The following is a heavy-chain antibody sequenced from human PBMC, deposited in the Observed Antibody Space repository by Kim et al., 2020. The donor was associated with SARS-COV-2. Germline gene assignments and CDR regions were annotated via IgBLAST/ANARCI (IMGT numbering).Heavy chain of an antibody. V-gene: IGHV4-28*01. Sequence: SETLSLTCEVSGYSITSSNHWGWIRLPPGKGLEWIGFIYTGGGATHSNPSLKGRLTLSIDTSKKQLSLELSSVTAVDTAVYYCARKSPTRGIDVFDIWG. CDR3: ARKSPTRGIDVFDI. J-gene: IGHJ3*02. CDR2: IYTGGGAT. CDR1: GYSITSSNH.